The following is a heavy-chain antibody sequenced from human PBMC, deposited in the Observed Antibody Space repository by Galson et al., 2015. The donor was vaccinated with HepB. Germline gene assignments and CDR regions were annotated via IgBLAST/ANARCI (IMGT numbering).Heavy chain of an antibody. CDR2: IYPGDSDT. Sequence: QSGAEVKKPGESLKISCKGSGYSFTNYWIDWVRQMPGKGLEWMGIIYPGDSDTRYSPSFQGQVTISADKSISTAYLQWSSLKASDTAMYYCARNSPAAGTSFDIWGQGTMVTVSS. CDR3: ARNSPAAGTSFDI. CDR1: GYSFTNYW. V-gene: IGHV5-51*03. D-gene: IGHD6-13*01. J-gene: IGHJ3*02.